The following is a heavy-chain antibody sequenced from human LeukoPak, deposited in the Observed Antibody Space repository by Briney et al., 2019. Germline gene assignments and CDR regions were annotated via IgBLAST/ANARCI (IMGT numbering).Heavy chain of an antibody. CDR2: TYYRAKWYN. J-gene: IGHJ4*02. Sequence: SQTLSLTCAISGDSVSSNSAAWNWIRQSPSRGLEWLGRTYYRAKWYNDYAVSVKSRITIKPDTSKNQFSLQLKSVTPEDTAVYYCAKSYSSGWDFDYWGQGTLVTVSS. V-gene: IGHV6-1*01. CDR3: AKSYSSGWDFDY. CDR1: GDSVSSNSAA. D-gene: IGHD6-19*01.